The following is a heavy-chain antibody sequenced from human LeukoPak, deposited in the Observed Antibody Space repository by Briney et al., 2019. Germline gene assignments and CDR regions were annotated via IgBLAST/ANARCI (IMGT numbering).Heavy chain of an antibody. J-gene: IGHJ5*02. D-gene: IGHD2-2*01. CDR2: IYTSGST. CDR1: GGSISSYY. Sequence: SETLSLTCTVSGGSISSYYWSWIRQPAGKGLEWIGRIYTSGSTNYNPSLKSRVTMPVDTSKNQFSLKLSSVTAADTAVYYCARDWTPLIVVVPAAMSQGWFDPWGQGTLVTVSS. V-gene: IGHV4-4*07. CDR3: ARDWTPLIVVVPAAMSQGWFDP.